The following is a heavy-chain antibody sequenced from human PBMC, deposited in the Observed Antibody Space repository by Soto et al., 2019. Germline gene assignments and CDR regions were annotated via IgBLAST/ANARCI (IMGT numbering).Heavy chain of an antibody. J-gene: IGHJ5*02. CDR1: GFTFSSYG. V-gene: IGHV3-33*01. Sequence: QVQLVESGGGVVQPGGSLRLSCAASGFTFSSYGIHWVRQAPGKGLEWVAVIYYDGSNKYYADSVKGRFTISRDNSKNTLYLQMTSLRADDTAVYYCARGHGVATTMGWFDPWGQGTLVTVSS. D-gene: IGHD5-12*01. CDR3: ARGHGVATTMGWFDP. CDR2: IYYDGSNK.